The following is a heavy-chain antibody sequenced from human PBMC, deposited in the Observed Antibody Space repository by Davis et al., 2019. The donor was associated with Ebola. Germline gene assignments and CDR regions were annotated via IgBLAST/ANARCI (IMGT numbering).Heavy chain of an antibody. Sequence: GGSLRLSCAASGFTFSSYSMNWVRQAPGKGLEWVSSISSSSSTTIYYADSVKGRFTISRDNAKNSLYLQMNSLRDEDTAVYYCARESPSPFAHEIDYWGQGTLVTVSS. CDR2: ISSSSSTTI. CDR1: GFTFSSYS. J-gene: IGHJ4*02. V-gene: IGHV3-48*02. D-gene: IGHD3-3*01. CDR3: ARESPSPFAHEIDY.